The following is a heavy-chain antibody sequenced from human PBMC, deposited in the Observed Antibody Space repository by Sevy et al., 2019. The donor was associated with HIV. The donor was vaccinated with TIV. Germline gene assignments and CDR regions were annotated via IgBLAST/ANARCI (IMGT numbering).Heavy chain of an antibody. V-gene: IGHV3-7*03. J-gene: IGHJ6*02. CDR1: GFTFSSYC. D-gene: IGHD2-2*01. Sequence: GGSLRISCAASGFTFSSYCMSWVRQAPGKGLEWVANIKRDGSEKYYVDSVKGRFTISRDNAKNSLYLQMNSLRAEDTAVYYCARDCSSASCLWGIDVWGQGTTVTVSS. CDR2: IKRDGSEK. CDR3: ARDCSSASCLWGIDV.